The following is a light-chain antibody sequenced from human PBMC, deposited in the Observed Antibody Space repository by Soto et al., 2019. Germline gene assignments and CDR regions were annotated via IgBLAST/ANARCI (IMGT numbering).Light chain of an antibody. J-gene: IGKJ1*01. CDR1: QSIGRW. Sequence: DIQMTQSPSTLSASVGHRVTITCRASQSIGRWLAWYQQKPGKAPKLLIHAASTLERGVPSRFRGSGSGTEFALTIASLQPDDLATYYCQQYKTYFRTFGQGTKVDIK. CDR3: QQYKTYFRT. V-gene: IGKV1-5*03. CDR2: AAS.